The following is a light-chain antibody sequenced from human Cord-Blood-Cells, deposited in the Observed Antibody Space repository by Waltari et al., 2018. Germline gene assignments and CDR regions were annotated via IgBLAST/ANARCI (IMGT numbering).Light chain of an antibody. CDR1: SSDVGAYNY. CDR3: SSYTSSSTVV. CDR2: DVS. V-gene: IGLV2-14*01. J-gene: IGLJ2*01. Sequence: QSALTQPASVSGSPGQSITISCTGTSSDVGAYNYVPWYQQHPGKAPKLMMYDVSKRPSGFSNRFSGSKSGNTASLTISGLQAEDEADYYCSSYTSSSTVVFGGGTKLTVL.